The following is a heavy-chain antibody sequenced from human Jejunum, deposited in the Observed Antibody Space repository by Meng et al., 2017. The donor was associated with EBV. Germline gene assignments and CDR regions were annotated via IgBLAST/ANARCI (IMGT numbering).Heavy chain of an antibody. D-gene: IGHD4-11*01. Sequence: QVQLQESGPGLVKPSGTLSRTCAVSGDSTSSSHWWSWVRQPPGKGLEWIGEMHPGGSTNYNPSLKSRVTISVDNSKNQFSLKLTSVTAADTAVYYCAKSNDYSLNSWGQGTLVTVSS. CDR2: MHPGGST. J-gene: IGHJ4*02. CDR3: AKSNDYSLNS. V-gene: IGHV4-4*02. CDR1: GDSTSSSHW.